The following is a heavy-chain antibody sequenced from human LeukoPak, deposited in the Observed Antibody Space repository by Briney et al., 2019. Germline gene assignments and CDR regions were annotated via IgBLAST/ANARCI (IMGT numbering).Heavy chain of an antibody. Sequence: GGSLRLSCAASGLTFSTFAMIWVRQPPGKGLEWGSSIFPIGGEIHYADSVRGRFTISRDNSKSTLSLQMNSLRAVDTAIYYCATYRQVLLPFESWGQGTLVTVST. J-gene: IGHJ4*02. CDR3: ATYRQVLLPFES. CDR1: GLTFSTFA. V-gene: IGHV3-23*01. CDR2: IFPIGGEI. D-gene: IGHD2-8*02.